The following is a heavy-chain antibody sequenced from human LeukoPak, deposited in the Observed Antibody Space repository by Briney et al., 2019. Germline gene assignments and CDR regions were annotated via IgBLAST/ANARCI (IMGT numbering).Heavy chain of an antibody. D-gene: IGHD6-19*01. Sequence: SETLSLTCAVYGGSFSGYYWSWIRQPPGKGLEWIGEINHSGSTNYNPSLKSRVSISVDTSKNQFSLKLTSVTAADTAVYYCARDIQWLHPWGRGTLVTVSS. J-gene: IGHJ5*02. V-gene: IGHV4-34*01. CDR2: INHSGST. CDR1: GGSFSGYY. CDR3: ARDIQWLHP.